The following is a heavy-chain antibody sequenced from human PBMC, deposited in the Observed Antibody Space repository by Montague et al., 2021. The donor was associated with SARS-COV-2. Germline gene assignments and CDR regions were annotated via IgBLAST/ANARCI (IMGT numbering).Heavy chain of an antibody. D-gene: IGHD3-10*01. Sequence: SETLSLTCAVHGASFSTYPWNWIRQPPGKGLEWIGEIHHGGSTNYNPSLKSRVTISADTSKNQFSLKLTSVAAADTAVYYCARLGDGVVPSPILGVGPYYSYYYMDVWGKGTTVTVSS. J-gene: IGHJ6*03. V-gene: IGHV4-34*01. CDR1: GASFSTYP. CDR2: IHHGGST. CDR3: ARLGDGVVPSPILGVGPYYSYYYMDV.